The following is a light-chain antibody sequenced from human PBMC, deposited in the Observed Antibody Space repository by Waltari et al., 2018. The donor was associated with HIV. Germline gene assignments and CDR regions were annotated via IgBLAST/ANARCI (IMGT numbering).Light chain of an antibody. CDR1: SSEIGISNF. CDR3: GAYTSGSTPVV. J-gene: IGLJ2*01. CDR2: DVN. V-gene: IGLV2-14*03. Sequence: QSALIQPASLSGSPGQSITISRTGTSSEIGISNFVSWYQLTPGKDPKPLRFDVNNRPSGVSRRFSGSKSGNSASLTIFGLQDDDEADYYCGAYTSGSTPVVFGGGTKLTVL.